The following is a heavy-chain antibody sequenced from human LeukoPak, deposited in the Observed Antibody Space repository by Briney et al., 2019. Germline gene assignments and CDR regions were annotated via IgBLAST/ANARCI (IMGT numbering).Heavy chain of an antibody. CDR2: IYYSGST. CDR3: ARHGAAMAYDYMDV. Sequence: SETLSLTCTVSGVSISSSSYYWGWIRQPPGKGLEWIGSIYYSGSTYYNPSLKSRVTISVDTSKNQFSLKLSSVTAADTAVYYCARHGAAMAYDYMDVWGKGTTVTVSS. V-gene: IGHV4-39*01. CDR1: GVSISSSSYY. D-gene: IGHD5-18*01. J-gene: IGHJ6*03.